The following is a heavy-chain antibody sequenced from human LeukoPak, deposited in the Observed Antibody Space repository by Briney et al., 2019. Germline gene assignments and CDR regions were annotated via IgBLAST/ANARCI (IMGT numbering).Heavy chain of an antibody. V-gene: IGHV3-48*02. Sequence: GGSLRLSCAASGFTFRSYSMNWVRQAPGKGLEWVSYIISSSSTIYYADSVKGRFTISRDNAKNSLYLQMNSLKDEDTAVYYLARGQIVTMEYWGQGTMVTVPS. CDR1: GFTFRSYS. J-gene: IGHJ4*02. CDR2: IISSSSTI. CDR3: ARGQIVTMEY. D-gene: IGHD3-3*01.